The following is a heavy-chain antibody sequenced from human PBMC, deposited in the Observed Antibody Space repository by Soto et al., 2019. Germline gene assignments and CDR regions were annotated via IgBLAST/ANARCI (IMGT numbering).Heavy chain of an antibody. CDR1: GFTFSSYG. J-gene: IGHJ6*02. CDR3: ARESITMIVVVTLKDGMDV. Sequence: LRLSCAASGFTFSSYGMHWVRQAPGKGLEWVAVIWYDGSNKYYADSVKGRFTISRDNSKNTLYLQMNSLRAEDTAVYYCARESITMIVVVTLKDGMDVWGQGTTVTVSS. D-gene: IGHD3-22*01. V-gene: IGHV3-33*01. CDR2: IWYDGSNK.